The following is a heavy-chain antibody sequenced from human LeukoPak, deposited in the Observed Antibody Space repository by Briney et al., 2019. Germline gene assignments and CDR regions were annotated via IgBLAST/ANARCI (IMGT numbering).Heavy chain of an antibody. V-gene: IGHV1-2*02. J-gene: IGHJ4*02. CDR3: ARVGYFGSGSYCPY. CDR1: GYTFTDYY. Sequence: ASVKVSCKASGYTFTDYYIHWVRPAPGQGLEWMGWINPSNGGTNFAQEFQGRVTMTRDTSISTAYMELSRLTSDDTAVYHCARVGYFGSGSYCPYWGQGTLVTVSS. D-gene: IGHD3-10*01. CDR2: INPSNGGT.